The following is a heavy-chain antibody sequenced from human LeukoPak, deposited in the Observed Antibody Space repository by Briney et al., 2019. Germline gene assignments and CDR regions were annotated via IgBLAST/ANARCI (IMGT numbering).Heavy chain of an antibody. CDR2: ISAYNGNT. CDR3: ARVGPQEYYDFWSGSAYYYYYMDV. Sequence: ASVKVSCKASGYTFTSYGISWVRQAPGQGLEWMGWISAYNGNTNYAQKLQGRVTMTTDTSTSTAYMELRSLRSDDTAVYYCARVGPQEYYDFWSGSAYYYYYMDVWGKGTTVTVSS. D-gene: IGHD3-3*01. J-gene: IGHJ6*03. V-gene: IGHV1-18*01. CDR1: GYTFTSYG.